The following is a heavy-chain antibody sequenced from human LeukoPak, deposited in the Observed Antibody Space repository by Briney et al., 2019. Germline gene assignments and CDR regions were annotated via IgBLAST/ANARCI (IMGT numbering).Heavy chain of an antibody. V-gene: IGHV1-58*02. CDR2: IVVGSGNT. D-gene: IGHD3-3*01. CDR3: AASATGYDFWTPFDP. Sequence: ASVKVSRKASGFTFTSSAMQWVRQARGQRLEWIGWIVVGSGNTNYAQKFQERVTITRDMSTSTAYMELSSLRSEDTAVYYCAASATGYDFWTPFDPWGQGTLVTVSS. J-gene: IGHJ5*02. CDR1: GFTFTSSA.